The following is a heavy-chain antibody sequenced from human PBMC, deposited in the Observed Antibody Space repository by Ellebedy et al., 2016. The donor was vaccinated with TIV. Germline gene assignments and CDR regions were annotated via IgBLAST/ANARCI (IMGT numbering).Heavy chain of an antibody. J-gene: IGHJ3*02. D-gene: IGHD2-15*01. Sequence: GKSLKISCAASGFTLSRHWMSWVRQGPGKGLEWVANINQDGGEKNYVDSVRGRFTISRDNAKNSLYLQMNSLRAEDTAVYYCTRLAGATCQCAFDIWGQGTMVTVSS. CDR2: INQDGGEK. CDR3: TRLAGATCQCAFDI. V-gene: IGHV3-7*01. CDR1: GFTLSRHW.